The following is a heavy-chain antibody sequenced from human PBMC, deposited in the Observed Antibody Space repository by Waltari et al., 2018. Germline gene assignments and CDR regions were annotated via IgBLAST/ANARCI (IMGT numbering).Heavy chain of an antibody. CDR1: GGSISSSSYY. V-gene: IGHV4-39*07. CDR3: ARGISSGWYFSYFQH. D-gene: IGHD6-19*01. J-gene: IGHJ1*01. CDR2: IYYSGRT. Sequence: QLQLQESGPGLVKPSETLSLTCTVSGGSISSSSYYWGWIRQPPGKGLEWIGSIYYSGRTYYNPSLKSRVTISVDTSKNQFSLKLSSVTAADTAVYYCARGISSGWYFSYFQHWGQGTLVTVSS.